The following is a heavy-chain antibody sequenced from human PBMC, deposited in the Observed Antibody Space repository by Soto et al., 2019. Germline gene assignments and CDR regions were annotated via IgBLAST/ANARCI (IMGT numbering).Heavy chain of an antibody. V-gene: IGHV3-21*01. D-gene: IGHD3-3*01. CDR1: GFTFSSYS. CDR3: ARDYDFWSGYYKGNWFDP. J-gene: IGHJ5*02. CDR2: ISSSSSYI. Sequence: EVQLVESGGGLVKPGGSLRLSCAASGFTFSSYSMNWVRQAPGKGLEWVSSISSSSSYIYYADSVKGRFTISRDNAKNSLYLQMNSLRAEDTAVYYCARDYDFWSGYYKGNWFDPWGQGTLVTVSS.